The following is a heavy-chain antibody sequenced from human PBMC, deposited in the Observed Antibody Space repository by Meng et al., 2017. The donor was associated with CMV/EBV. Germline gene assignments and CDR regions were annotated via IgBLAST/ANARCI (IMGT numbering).Heavy chain of an antibody. D-gene: IGHD1-14*01. CDR1: GFTFSNYW. V-gene: IGHV3-7*01. CDR2: IKQDGSDK. CDR3: ARGEGTFGWFDP. J-gene: IGHJ5*02. Sequence: GESLKISCVASGFTFSNYWISWVRQAPGKGLEWVANIKQDGSDKYYVGSVRGRFTISRDNAKSSLYLQMNSLRAEDTAVYYCARGEGTFGWFDPWGQGTLVTVSS.